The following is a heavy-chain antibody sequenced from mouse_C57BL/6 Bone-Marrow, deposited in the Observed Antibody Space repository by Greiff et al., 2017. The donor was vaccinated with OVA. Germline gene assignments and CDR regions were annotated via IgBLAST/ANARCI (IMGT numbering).Heavy chain of an antibody. V-gene: IGHV14-4*01. CDR3: TTSITTVVARNYAMDY. Sequence: VQLQQSGAELVRPGASVKLSCTASGFNIKDDYMHWVKQRPEQGLEWIGWIDPENGDTEYAPKFPGKATITADTSSNTAYLQLSSLTSEDTAVYYCTTSITTVVARNYAMDYWGQGTSVTVSS. D-gene: IGHD1-1*01. J-gene: IGHJ4*01. CDR2: IDPENGDT. CDR1: GFNIKDDY.